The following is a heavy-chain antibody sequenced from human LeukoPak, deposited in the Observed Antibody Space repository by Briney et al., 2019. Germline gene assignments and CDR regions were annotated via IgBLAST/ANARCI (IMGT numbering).Heavy chain of an antibody. Sequence: SETLSLTCTVSGGSISSYYWSWIRQPAGKGLEWIGRIYTSGSTNYNPSLKSRVTMSVDTSKNQFSLKLSSVTAADTAVYYCARDETRLWFGELLNWFDPWGQGTLVTVSS. CDR2: IYTSGST. J-gene: IGHJ5*02. CDR3: ARDETRLWFGELLNWFDP. D-gene: IGHD3-10*01. CDR1: GGSISSYY. V-gene: IGHV4-4*07.